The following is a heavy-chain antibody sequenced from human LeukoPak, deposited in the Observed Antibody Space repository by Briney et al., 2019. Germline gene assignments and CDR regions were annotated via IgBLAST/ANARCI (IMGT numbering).Heavy chain of an antibody. CDR3: ARGPPGGIRFLEWKSPLDS. CDR1: GYTFTDYY. CDR2: INPKSGGT. J-gene: IGHJ4*02. V-gene: IGHV1-2*02. Sequence: ASVKVSCKASGYTFTDYYMNWVRQAPGQGLEWMGWINPKSGGTNYAQKFQGRVTMTGDTSISMAYMELSSLRSDDTAVYYCARGPPGGIRFLEWKSPLDSWGQGTLVTVSS. D-gene: IGHD3-3*01.